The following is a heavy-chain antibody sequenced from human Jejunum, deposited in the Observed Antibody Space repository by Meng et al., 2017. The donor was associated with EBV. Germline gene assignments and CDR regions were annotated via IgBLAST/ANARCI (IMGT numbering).Heavy chain of an antibody. CDR2: IYHSGST. J-gene: IGHJ4*02. CDR1: GDSISSSNW. CDR3: ARYGSGYFPALWY. D-gene: IGHD3-3*01. V-gene: IGHV4-4*02. Sequence: HGPLQGSGPGLVKPSGTLSLTCAVSGDSISSSNWWSWVRHPPGKGLEWIGEIYHSGSTNYNPSLKSRVTISVDKSKNQFSLKLSSVTAADTAVYYCARYGSGYFPALWYWGQGTLVTVSS.